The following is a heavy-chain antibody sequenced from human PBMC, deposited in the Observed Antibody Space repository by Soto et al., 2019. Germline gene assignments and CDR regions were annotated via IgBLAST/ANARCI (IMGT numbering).Heavy chain of an antibody. Sequence: GGSLRLSCAASGFNTRFYSMSWVRQTPGKGLEWVAALSRSGGATYYADSVRGRFTISRDASKDTLFLQMSNLRAEDTALYYCSKGEMSTIRNSFDPWGQGTLVTVSS. CDR3: SKGEMSTIRNSFDP. V-gene: IGHV3-23*01. CDR2: LSRSGGAT. J-gene: IGHJ5*02. CDR1: GFNTRFYS. D-gene: IGHD1-7*01.